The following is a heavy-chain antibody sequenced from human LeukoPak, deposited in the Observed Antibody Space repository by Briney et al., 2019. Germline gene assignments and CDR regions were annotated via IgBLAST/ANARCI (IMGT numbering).Heavy chain of an antibody. CDR2: ISYDGGSK. Sequence: GGSLRLSCLASGITFNRYAMHWVRQSPGKGLEWVAVISYDGGSKDHAGSVKGRVTISRDNSKNTLYLQMNSLRVEDTAIYYCARGGTEIYYRYYGMDVWGQGTTVTVSS. J-gene: IGHJ6*02. D-gene: IGHD3-22*01. CDR1: GITFNRYA. CDR3: ARGGTEIYYRYYGMDV. V-gene: IGHV3-30*04.